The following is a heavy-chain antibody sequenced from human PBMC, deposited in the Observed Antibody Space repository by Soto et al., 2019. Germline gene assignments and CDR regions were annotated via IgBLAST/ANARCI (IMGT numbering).Heavy chain of an antibody. CDR1: GFTFSNYA. CDR2: ISDSGDST. J-gene: IGHJ4*02. CDR3: AKDGFSGSGKYYFDY. V-gene: IGHV3-23*01. Sequence: EVHLLESGGGLVQPGGSLRLSCAASGFTFSNYAMNWVRQAPGKGLEWVSAISDSGDSTYYADSVKGRFTISRDKSKNTLYLHMNSLPAEDTAVYYCAKDGFSGSGKYYFDYWGQGTLVTVSS. D-gene: IGHD3-10*01.